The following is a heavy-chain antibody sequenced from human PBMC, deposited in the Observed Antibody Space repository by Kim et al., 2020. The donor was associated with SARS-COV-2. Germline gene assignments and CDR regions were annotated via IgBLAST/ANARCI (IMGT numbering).Heavy chain of an antibody. D-gene: IGHD6-19*01. CDR1: GGSLSSSSYY. V-gene: IGHV4-39*01. J-gene: IGHJ6*03. CDR2: AYYIGNT. Sequence: SETLSLTCTVSGGSLSSSSYYWGWIRQPPGKGLEWIGTAYYIGNTYYNPSLKSRVTISVDTSKNQFSRKLGSVTAADTAVYYCARHQRYSSGWYAAFYYYSMDVWGKGPTVTVSS. CDR3: ARHQRYSSGWYAAFYYYSMDV.